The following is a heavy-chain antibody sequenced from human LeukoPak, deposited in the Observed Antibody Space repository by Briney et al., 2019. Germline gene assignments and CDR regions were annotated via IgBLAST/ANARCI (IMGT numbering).Heavy chain of an antibody. Sequence: SETLSLTCAVYGGSFSGFYWSWIRQPPGKGLEWIGEINHSGSTNYNPSLKSRVTISVDTSKNQFSLKLSSVTAADTAVYYCARVGADGSGFLFDYWGQGTLVTVSS. J-gene: IGHJ4*02. CDR2: INHSGST. D-gene: IGHD3-10*01. CDR3: ARVGADGSGFLFDY. V-gene: IGHV4-34*01. CDR1: GGSFSGFY.